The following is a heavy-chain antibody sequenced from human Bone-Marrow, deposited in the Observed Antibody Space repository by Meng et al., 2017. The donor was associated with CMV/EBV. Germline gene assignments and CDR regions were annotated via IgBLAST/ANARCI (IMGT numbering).Heavy chain of an antibody. J-gene: IGHJ3*01. D-gene: IGHD3-3*01. V-gene: IGHV1-69*05. Sequence: SVKVSCKASGGTFSSYAISWVRQAPGEGLEWMGGIPLFGEAKSAQKFQGRLTITTDESMSTAYMELSSLRSDDTAVYYCARGDFWSGHPEMVMVDFWGQGTMVTVSS. CDR3: ARGDFWSGHPEMVMVDF. CDR1: GGTFSSYA. CDR2: IPLFGEA.